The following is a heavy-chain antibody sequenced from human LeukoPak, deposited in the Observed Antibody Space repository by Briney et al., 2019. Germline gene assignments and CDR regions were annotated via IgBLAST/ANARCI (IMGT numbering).Heavy chain of an antibody. CDR3: ARADPHDAFDI. V-gene: IGHV4-34*01. J-gene: IGHJ3*02. D-gene: IGHD6-19*01. Sequence: SETLSLTCAVYGGSFSGYYWSWIRQPPGKGLEWIGEINHSGSTNYNPSLKSRVTISVDTSKNQFSLKLSSVTAADTAVYYCARADPHDAFDIWGQGTMVTVSS. CDR1: GGSFSGYY. CDR2: INHSGST.